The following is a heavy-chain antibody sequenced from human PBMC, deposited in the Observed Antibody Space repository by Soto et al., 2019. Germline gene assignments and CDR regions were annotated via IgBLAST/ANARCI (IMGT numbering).Heavy chain of an antibody. Sequence: QVQLVQSGPDLKRPGASMKVSCKASGYTFTSYGISWVRQAPGQGHEWMAWISSLKGRTQYSQKAQGRVTLSTDTSSNTAYMEMTTLRVDDTAVYYCAMDYGDRPEYFKHWGQGTLVTVS. CDR2: ISSLKGRT. D-gene: IGHD4-17*01. J-gene: IGHJ1*01. CDR3: AMDYGDRPEYFKH. CDR1: GYTFTSYG. V-gene: IGHV1-18*04.